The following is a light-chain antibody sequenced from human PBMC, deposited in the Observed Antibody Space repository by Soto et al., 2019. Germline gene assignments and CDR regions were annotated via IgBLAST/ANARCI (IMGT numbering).Light chain of an antibody. CDR3: AAWDDSLNGPM. CDR1: SSNIGAGFD. Sequence: QSVLTQPPSVSGAPGQRVTISCTGSSSNIGAGFDVHWYQQLPGTAPKVLIYGDINRPSGVPDRFSGSKSGTSASLAITGLQAEDEADYYCAAWDDSLNGPMFGGGTKLTVL. CDR2: GDI. V-gene: IGLV1-40*01. J-gene: IGLJ3*02.